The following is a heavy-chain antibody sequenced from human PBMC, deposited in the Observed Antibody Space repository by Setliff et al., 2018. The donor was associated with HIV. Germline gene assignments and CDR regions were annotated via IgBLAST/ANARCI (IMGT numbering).Heavy chain of an antibody. J-gene: IGHJ3*02. Sequence: SVKVSCKASGGNFNNYVITWVRQAPGQGLEWMGMIIPMYNIPAYAQKFQGRVTFTADESTSTAYMELSSLSSEDTAVYYCARDQTGVAAAAFGGGSAWSDEGFDIWGQGTMVTVSS. CDR1: GGNFNNYV. D-gene: IGHD6-13*01. CDR3: ARDQTGVAAAAFGGGSAWSDEGFDI. V-gene: IGHV1-69*13. CDR2: IIPMYNIP.